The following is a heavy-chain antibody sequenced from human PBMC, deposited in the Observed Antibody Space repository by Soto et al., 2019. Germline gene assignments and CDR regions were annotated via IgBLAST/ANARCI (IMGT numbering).Heavy chain of an antibody. Sequence: QVQLVESGGGVVQPGRSLRLSCAASGFTFSTYAMHWVRQVPGKGLEWVSVISYDGSKKLYADSVKGRFTISRDKSKNTVDLQLNSLRAEDTAVSYCARDCFSYDYDSSGGWCGAFEIWGRGTRVTVSS. V-gene: IGHV3-30-3*01. J-gene: IGHJ3*02. CDR3: ARDCFSYDYDSSGGWCGAFEI. D-gene: IGHD3-22*01. CDR2: ISYDGSKK. CDR1: GFTFSTYA.